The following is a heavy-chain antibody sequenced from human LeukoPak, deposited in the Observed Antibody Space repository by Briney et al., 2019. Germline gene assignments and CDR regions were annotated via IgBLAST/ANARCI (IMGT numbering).Heavy chain of an antibody. V-gene: IGHV1-69*05. J-gene: IGHJ4*02. CDR3: ARVADPAMEYYFDY. CDR1: RGTLSSYA. Sequence: ASVKVSCKASRGTLSSYAISWVRQAPGQGLEWMGRIIPIFGTANYAQKFQGRVTITTDESTSIAYMELSSLRSEDTAVYYCARVADPAMEYYFDYWGQGTLVSVSS. D-gene: IGHD5-18*01. CDR2: IIPIFGTA.